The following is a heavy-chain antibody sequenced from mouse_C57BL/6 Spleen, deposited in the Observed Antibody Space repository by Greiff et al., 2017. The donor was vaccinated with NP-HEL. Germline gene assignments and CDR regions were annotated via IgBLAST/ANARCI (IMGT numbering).Heavy chain of an antibody. CDR2: INPSTGGT. J-gene: IGHJ1*03. CDR3: ARAGGYFDV. CDR1: GYSFTGYY. V-gene: IGHV1-42*01. Sequence: VQLQQSGPELVKPGASVKISCKASGYSFTGYYMNWVKQSPEKSLEWIGEINPSTGGTTYNPKFKAKATLTVDKSYRTAYMQLKSLTSEDSAVYYCARAGGYFDVWGTGTTVTVSS.